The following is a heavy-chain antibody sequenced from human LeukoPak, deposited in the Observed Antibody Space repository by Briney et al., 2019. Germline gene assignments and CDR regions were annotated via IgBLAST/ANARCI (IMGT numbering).Heavy chain of an antibody. CDR2: FDPDDGET. D-gene: IGHD2-8*01. J-gene: IGHJ4*02. CDR1: GYTLTELP. Sequence: ASVKVSCKVSGYTLTELPIHWVRQAPGKGLEWMGGFDPDDGETVYAQMFQGRVTMTEETSSDTASMELSSLRSEDTAVYYCAKDRSCINDVCHGDFDYWDQGTLVTVSS. V-gene: IGHV1-24*01. CDR3: AKDRSCINDVCHGDFDY.